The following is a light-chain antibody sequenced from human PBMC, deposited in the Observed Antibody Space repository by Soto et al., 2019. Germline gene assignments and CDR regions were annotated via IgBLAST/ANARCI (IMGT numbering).Light chain of an antibody. CDR2: DAF. CDR1: QGISSS. Sequence: DIQMTQSPSSLSAFVGDRVTITCRASQGISSSLNWYQQKPGKAPKLLIYDAFTLQGEVPSRFSGSGSGGDFTLTISTLQPEEFATYSCQESDNTPRTFGQGT. CDR3: QESDNTPRT. J-gene: IGKJ1*01. V-gene: IGKV1-39*01.